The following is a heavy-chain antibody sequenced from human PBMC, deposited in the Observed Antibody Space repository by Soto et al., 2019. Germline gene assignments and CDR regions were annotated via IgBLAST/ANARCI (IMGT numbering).Heavy chain of an antibody. CDR2: INPTGSMT. J-gene: IGHJ3*02. CDR3: ARDTGYDHDAFDI. D-gene: IGHD5-12*01. Sequence: RASVKVYCKASGYSFITSYHMHWVRQAPGQGLEWMGIINPTGSMTRYSQKFQGRLTMTRDTSTATDYMELSNLTSEDTAVYFCARDTGYDHDAFDIWGQGTRVTVSS. V-gene: IGHV1-46*01. CDR1: GYSFITSYH.